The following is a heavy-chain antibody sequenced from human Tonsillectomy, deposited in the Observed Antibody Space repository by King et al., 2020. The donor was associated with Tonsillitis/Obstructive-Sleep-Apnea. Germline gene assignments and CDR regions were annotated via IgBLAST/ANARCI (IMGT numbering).Heavy chain of an antibody. CDR2: IKEDGSEK. J-gene: IGHJ3*02. Sequence: QLVQSGGGLVQPGGSLRLSCAASGFTFSSYSGFTFSSYWMSWVRQAPGKGLEWVANIKEDGSEKYYVDSVKGRFTISRDNARNSLYLQMNSLRAEDTAVYYCARSRVQLWLAAFDIWGQGTMVTVSS. V-gene: IGHV3-7*03. CDR1: GFTFSSYSGFTFSSYW. D-gene: IGHD5-18*01. CDR3: ARSRVQLWLAAFDI.